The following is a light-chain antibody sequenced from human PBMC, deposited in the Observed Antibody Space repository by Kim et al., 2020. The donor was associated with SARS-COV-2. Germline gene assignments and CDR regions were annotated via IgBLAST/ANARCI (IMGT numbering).Light chain of an antibody. Sequence: EIVMTQSPATLSVSPGERATLSCRASQSFSSSLAWYQQRPGQAPRLLIYGASTRATGIPARFSGSGSGTEFTLTISSLQSEDFALYYCQQYKKWPPHTFGQGTKLEIK. J-gene: IGKJ2*01. CDR1: QSFSSS. V-gene: IGKV3-15*01. CDR3: QQYKKWPPHT. CDR2: GAS.